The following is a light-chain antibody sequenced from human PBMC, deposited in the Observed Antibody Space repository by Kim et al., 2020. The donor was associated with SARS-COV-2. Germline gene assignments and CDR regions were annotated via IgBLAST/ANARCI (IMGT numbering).Light chain of an antibody. Sequence: QSTTTPCTGTSIGIGGYNYVAWHQQHPGKATILMIYYVSNRPSAVSHRFSGSKSDHTASPIISGLQAEDEDDYYCSSYTIGSTLVFGGGTQLTVL. CDR3: SSYTIGSTLV. CDR1: SIGIGGYNY. J-gene: IGLJ2*01. V-gene: IGLV2-14*03. CDR2: YVS.